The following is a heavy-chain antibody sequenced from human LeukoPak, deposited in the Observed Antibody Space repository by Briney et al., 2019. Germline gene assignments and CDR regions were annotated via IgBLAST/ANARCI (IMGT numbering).Heavy chain of an antibody. V-gene: IGHV1-69*13. CDR3: ARAPPTYYYGSGSYPYFDY. CDR2: IIPIFGTA. Sequence: SVTVSFKASGGTFSIYAISWVRQAPGQGLEWMGGIIPIFGTANYTQKFQGRVTITADESTSTAYMELSSLRSEDTAVYYCARAPPTYYYGSGSYPYFDYWGQGTLVTVSP. J-gene: IGHJ4*02. D-gene: IGHD3-10*01. CDR1: GGTFSIYA.